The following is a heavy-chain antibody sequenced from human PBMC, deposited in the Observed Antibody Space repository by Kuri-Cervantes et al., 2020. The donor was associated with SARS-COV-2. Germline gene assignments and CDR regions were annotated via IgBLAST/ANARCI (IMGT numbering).Heavy chain of an antibody. CDR3: ARGRFNWNDGSYYFDY. J-gene: IGHJ4*02. D-gene: IGHD1-1*01. CDR1: GYTFSDSY. CDR2: IAPNSGGT. V-gene: IGHV1-2*02. Sequence: ASVKVSCKASGYTFSDSYIHWVRQAPGQGLEWMGWIAPNSGGTKYAQKLQGRVTMTTDTSTSTAYMELRSLRSDDTAVYYCARGRFNWNDGSYYFDYWGQGTLVTVSS.